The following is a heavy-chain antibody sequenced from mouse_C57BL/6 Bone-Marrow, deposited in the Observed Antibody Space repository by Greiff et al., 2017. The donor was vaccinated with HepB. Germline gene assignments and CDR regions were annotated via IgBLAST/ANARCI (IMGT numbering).Heavy chain of an antibody. Sequence: QVQLQQSGPGLVAPSQSLSITCTVSGFSLTSYAISWVRQPPGQGLEWLGVIWTGGGTNYNSALKSRLSISKDNSKSQVVLKMNSQQSNDTSRYYCARKGTGTRAMDYWGQGTAVTVSS. CDR2: IWTGGGT. V-gene: IGHV2-9-1*01. CDR3: ARKGTGTRAMDY. D-gene: IGHD4-1*01. J-gene: IGHJ4*01. CDR1: GFSLTSYA.